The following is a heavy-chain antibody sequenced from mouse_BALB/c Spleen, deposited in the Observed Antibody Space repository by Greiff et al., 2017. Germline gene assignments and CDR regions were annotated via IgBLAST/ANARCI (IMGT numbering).Heavy chain of an antibody. CDR2: ISYDGSN. CDR3: AREESPENYFDY. V-gene: IGHV3-6*02. J-gene: IGHJ2*01. CDR1: GYSITSGYY. Sequence: EVKLQESGPGLVKPSQSLSLTCSVTGYSITSGYYWNWIRQFPGNKLEWMGYISYDGSNNYNPSLKNRISITRDTSKNQFFLKLNSVTTEDTATYYCAREESPENYFDYWGQGTTLTVSS.